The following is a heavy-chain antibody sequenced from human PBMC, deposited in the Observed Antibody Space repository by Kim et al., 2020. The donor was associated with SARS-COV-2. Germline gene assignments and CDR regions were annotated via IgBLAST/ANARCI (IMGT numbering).Heavy chain of an antibody. CDR2: INWNGGST. CDR1: GFTFDDYG. D-gene: IGHD3-10*01. CDR3: ARGAHVLLWFRELPLAGGSMDV. V-gene: IGHV3-20*01. Sequence: GGSLRLSCAASGFTFDDYGMSWVRQAPGKGLEWVSGINWNGGSTGYADSVKGRFTISRDNAKNSLYLQMNSLRAEDTALYHCARGAHVLLWFRELPLAGGSMDVWGQGTTVTVSS. J-gene: IGHJ6*02.